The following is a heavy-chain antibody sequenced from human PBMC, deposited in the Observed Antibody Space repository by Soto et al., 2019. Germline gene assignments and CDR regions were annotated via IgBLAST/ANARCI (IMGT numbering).Heavy chain of an antibody. CDR1: GYTFTSYD. J-gene: IGHJ4*02. D-gene: IGHD3-10*01. CDR2: MNPNSGNT. CDR3: AITHLSFGEHHY. Sequence: QVQLVQSGAEVKKPGASVKVSCKASGYTFTSYDINWVRQATGQGLEWMGWMNPNSGNTGYAQKFQGRVTMTRNTSISTAYMDLISLRSEDTAVYYCAITHLSFGEHHYCGQGTLGTVSS. V-gene: IGHV1-8*01.